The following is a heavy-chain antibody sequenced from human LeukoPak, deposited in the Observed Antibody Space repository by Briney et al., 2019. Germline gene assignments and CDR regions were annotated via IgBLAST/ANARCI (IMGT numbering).Heavy chain of an antibody. Sequence: GGSLRLSCAASGFTFSSYSMNWVRQAPGKGLEWVSYISSSSSTIYYADSVKGRFTISRDNAKNSLYLQMNSLRAEDTAVYYCARPDYDFWSGSPGGNYMDVWGKGTTVTVSS. CDR3: ARPDYDFWSGSPGGNYMDV. CDR2: ISSSSSTI. J-gene: IGHJ6*03. D-gene: IGHD3-3*01. V-gene: IGHV3-48*04. CDR1: GFTFSSYS.